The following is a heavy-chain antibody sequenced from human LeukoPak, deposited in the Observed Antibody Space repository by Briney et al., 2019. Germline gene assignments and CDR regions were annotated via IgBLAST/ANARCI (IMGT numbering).Heavy chain of an antibody. D-gene: IGHD5-18*01. CDR2: ISYDGSNK. Sequence: GGSLRLSCAASGFTFSSYGMHWVRQAPGKGLEWVAVISYDGSNKYYADSVKGRFTISRDNSKNTLYLQMNSLRAEDTAVYYCAKDRRGCSYSDYWGQGTLVTVSS. V-gene: IGHV3-30*18. CDR3: AKDRRGCSYSDY. J-gene: IGHJ4*02. CDR1: GFTFSSYG.